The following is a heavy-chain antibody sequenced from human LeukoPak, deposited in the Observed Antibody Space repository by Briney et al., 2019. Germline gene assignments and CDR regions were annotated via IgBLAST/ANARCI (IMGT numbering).Heavy chain of an antibody. J-gene: IGHJ4*02. CDR1: GFTLSTYE. V-gene: IGHV3-48*03. CDR3: ARGRGTYCSSTSCYRHFDD. Sequence: PGGSLRLSCAASGFTLSTYEVNWVRQAPGKGLEWVSYISSSGGTIYYADSVKGRFAISRDNAKNSLYLQMNILRVEDTAVYYCARGRGTYCSSTSCYRHFDDWGQGTLVTVSS. CDR2: ISSSGGTI. D-gene: IGHD2-2*01.